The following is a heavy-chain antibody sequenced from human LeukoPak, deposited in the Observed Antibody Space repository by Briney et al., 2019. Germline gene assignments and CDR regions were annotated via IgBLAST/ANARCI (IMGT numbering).Heavy chain of an antibody. CDR1: GYTFTGYY. D-gene: IGHD6-13*01. Sequence: ASVKVSCKASGYTFTGYYMHWVRQAPGQGLEWMGWINPNSGGTNYARKFQGRVTMTRDTSISTAYMELSRLRSDDTAVYYCAICSSFIDYYYMDVWGKGTTVTVSS. V-gene: IGHV1-2*02. CDR3: AICSSFIDYYYMDV. J-gene: IGHJ6*03. CDR2: INPNSGGT.